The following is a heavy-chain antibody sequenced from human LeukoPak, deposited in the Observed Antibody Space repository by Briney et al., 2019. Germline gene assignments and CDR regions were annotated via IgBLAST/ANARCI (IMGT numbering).Heavy chain of an antibody. CDR3: ARANVGYRGYYYYMDV. V-gene: IGHV3-23*01. J-gene: IGHJ6*03. D-gene: IGHD5-18*01. CDR2: IGPNGVST. CDR1: GFTFRGYG. Sequence: GGSLRLSCVTSGFTFRGYGMAWVRQAPGKGLEWVSAIGPNGVSTYYTDSVKGRFTLSRDNSKNILYMEMNSLRADDTAVYYCARANVGYRGYYYYMDVWGKGTTVTVSS.